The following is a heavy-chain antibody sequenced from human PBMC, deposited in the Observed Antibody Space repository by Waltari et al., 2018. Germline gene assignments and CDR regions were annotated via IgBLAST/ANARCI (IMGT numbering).Heavy chain of an antibody. CDR1: GFPFSDYN. CDR3: VRDYYDTSGYYRGDY. D-gene: IGHD3-22*01. V-gene: IGHV3-48*04. J-gene: IGHJ4*02. CDR2: ISVSSNTI. Sequence: EVQLVESGGGLVQPGGSLRLSCAASGFPFSDYNMNWVRQAPGKGLEWVSYISVSSNTIYYADSVKGRFTISRDNAENSLYLQMNSLRADDTAVYYCVRDYYDTSGYYRGDYWGQGTLVTVSS.